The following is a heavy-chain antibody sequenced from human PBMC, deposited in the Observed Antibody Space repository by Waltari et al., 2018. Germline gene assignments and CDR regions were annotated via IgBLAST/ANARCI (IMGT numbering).Heavy chain of an antibody. CDR3: ARAFSAKAGSDW. CDR1: GFTFTSYY. CDR2: INPSGDTK. J-gene: IGHJ4*02. D-gene: IGHD3-9*01. V-gene: IGHV1-46*01. Sequence: QVQLVQSGAEVKKPGASVRLSCKASGFTFTSYYIHWVRQAPGQGLEWRGVINPSGDTKNYRQKFQGRVTMTRDTSTSTAYMELRRLRSDETAVFYCARAFSAKAGSDWWGQGTLVTVSS.